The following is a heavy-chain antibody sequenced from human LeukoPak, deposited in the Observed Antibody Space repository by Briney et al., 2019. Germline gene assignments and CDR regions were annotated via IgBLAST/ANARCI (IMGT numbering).Heavy chain of an antibody. CDR1: GFTFSSYS. Sequence: PGGSLRLSCAASGFTFSSYSMNWVRQAPGKGLEWVSYISSSSSTIYYADSVKGRFTISRDNDKNSLYLQMNSLRAEDTAVYYCARDSVGAKWRDAFDIWGEGTMVTVSS. V-gene: IGHV3-48*01. CDR3: ARDSVGAKWRDAFDI. D-gene: IGHD1-26*01. J-gene: IGHJ3*02. CDR2: ISSSSSTI.